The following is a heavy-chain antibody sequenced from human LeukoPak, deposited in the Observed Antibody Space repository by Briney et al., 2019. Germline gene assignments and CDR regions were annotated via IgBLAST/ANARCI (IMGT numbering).Heavy chain of an antibody. CDR2: IGSADLT. V-gene: IGHV3-23*01. CDR3: AKDYIKMNRIYDPLDE. J-gene: IGHJ3*01. CDR1: GFTFNTYA. D-gene: IGHD3-16*01. Sequence: GGALRLSCAASGFTFNTYAMSCGRQAPGKGLEWVSTIGSADLTYYADSVKGRFTISRDDSKNTLYLQMNRLRAEDTALYYCAKDYIKMNRIYDPLDEWGQGTMVTVSS.